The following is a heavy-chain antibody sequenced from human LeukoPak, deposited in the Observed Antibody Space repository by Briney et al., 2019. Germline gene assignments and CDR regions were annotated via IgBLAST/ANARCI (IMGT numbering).Heavy chain of an antibody. CDR3: AKSRVGYDY. V-gene: IGHV3-23*01. J-gene: IGHJ4*02. CDR2: ITDDEDT. CDR1: GFPFRSYA. Sequence: GGSLRLSCVASGFPFRSYAMTWVRQTPGKGLESVSVITDDEDTYYADSVKGRFTISRDNSQNTVFLQMNSLRAEDTAVYYCAKSRVGYDYWGRGTLVTVSS. D-gene: IGHD1-26*01.